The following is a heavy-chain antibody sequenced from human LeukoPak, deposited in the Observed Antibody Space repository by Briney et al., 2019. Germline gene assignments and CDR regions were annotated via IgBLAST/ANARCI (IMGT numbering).Heavy chain of an antibody. CDR2: VKHDGNDR. Sequence: GGSLRLSCVVSGYTFSDHWLSWVRQAPGKGPEWEATVKHDGNDRDYVDSVKGRFTISRDNARNSAYLQMNSLRVEDTAVYYCARDGFVGAADYWGQGTLVTVSS. J-gene: IGHJ4*02. V-gene: IGHV3-7*01. D-gene: IGHD6-13*01. CDR3: ARDGFVGAADY. CDR1: GYTFSDHW.